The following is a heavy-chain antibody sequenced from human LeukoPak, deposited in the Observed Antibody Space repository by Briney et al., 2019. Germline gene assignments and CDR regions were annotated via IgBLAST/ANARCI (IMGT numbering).Heavy chain of an antibody. CDR3: AKGKFGDPLNY. Sequence: GGSLRLSCTASGFTVSGNYMNWVRQAPGKGLEWVSVVYTDGNIYYADSVKGQFTISKDNSKNTVDLLMNSVRAEDTALYYCAKGKFGDPLNYWGQGTLVTVSS. D-gene: IGHD3-10*01. CDR2: VYTDGNI. V-gene: IGHV3-53*01. J-gene: IGHJ4*02. CDR1: GFTVSGNY.